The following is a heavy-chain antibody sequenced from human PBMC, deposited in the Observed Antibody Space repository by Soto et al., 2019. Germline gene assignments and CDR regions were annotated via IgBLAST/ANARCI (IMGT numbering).Heavy chain of an antibody. CDR3: TRVNYDFWSGYYSYYYGMDV. D-gene: IGHD3-3*01. CDR1: GFTFSSYD. J-gene: IGHJ6*02. CDR2: IGTAGDT. V-gene: IGHV3-13*04. Sequence: PGGSLRLSCAASGFTFSSYDMHWVRQATGKGLEWVSAIGTAGDTYYPGSVKGRFTISRENAKNSLYLQMNSLRAGDTAVYYCTRVNYDFWSGYYSYYYGMDVWGQGTTVTV.